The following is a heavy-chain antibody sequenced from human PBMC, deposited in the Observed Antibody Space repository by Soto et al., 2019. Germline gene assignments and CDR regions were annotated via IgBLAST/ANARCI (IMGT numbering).Heavy chain of an antibody. D-gene: IGHD4-17*01. Sequence: QVQLMESGGGVVQPGRSLRLSCAASGFTFSSYGMHWVRQAPGKGLEWVAVISYDGSNKYYADSVKGRFTISRDNSKNTLYLQMNSLRAEDTAVYYCAKDRGDYGDAFDYWGQGTLVTVSS. CDR1: GFTFSSYG. CDR2: ISYDGSNK. CDR3: AKDRGDYGDAFDY. V-gene: IGHV3-30*18. J-gene: IGHJ4*02.